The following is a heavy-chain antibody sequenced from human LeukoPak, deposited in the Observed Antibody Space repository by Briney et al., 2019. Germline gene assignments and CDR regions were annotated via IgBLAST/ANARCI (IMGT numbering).Heavy chain of an antibody. CDR3: AKEIDTLGTGAFDI. CDR2: ISGDGGST. J-gene: IGHJ3*02. Sequence: GGSLRLSCAASGFTFDDYAMHWVRQAPGKGLEWVSLISGDGGSTYYADSVRGRFTISRDNSKNTMYLQMDSLRTEDTAFYYCAKEIDTLGTGAFDIWGQGTMVTASS. V-gene: IGHV3-43*02. D-gene: IGHD2-15*01. CDR1: GFTFDDYA.